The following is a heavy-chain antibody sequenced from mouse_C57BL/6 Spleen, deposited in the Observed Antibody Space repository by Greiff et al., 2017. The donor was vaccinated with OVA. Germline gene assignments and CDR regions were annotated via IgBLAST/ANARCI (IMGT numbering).Heavy chain of an antibody. V-gene: IGHV2-2*01. CDR1: GFSLTSYG. Sequence: QVQLQQSGPGLVQPSQSLSITCTVSGFSLTSYGVHWVRQSPGKGLEWLGVIWSGGSTAYNAAFISRLSISKDNSKSKVFFKMNSLQADDTAIYYCASSTMVKGFAYWGQGTLVTVSA. J-gene: IGHJ3*01. CDR2: IWSGGST. CDR3: ASSTMVKGFAY. D-gene: IGHD2-2*01.